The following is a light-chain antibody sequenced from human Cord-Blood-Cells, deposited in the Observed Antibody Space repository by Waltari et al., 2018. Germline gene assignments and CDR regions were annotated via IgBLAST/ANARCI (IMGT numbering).Light chain of an antibody. Sequence: IVMTQSPDSLAVSLGERATINCKSSQSVLYSSNTTNYLAWYQQKPGQPPKLLIYWASTRESGVPDRFSGSGSGTDFTLTISSLQAEDVAVYYCQQYYSTPLTFGGGTKVEIK. CDR2: WAS. CDR3: QQYYSTPLT. CDR1: QSVLYSSNTTNY. J-gene: IGKJ4*01. V-gene: IGKV4-1*01.